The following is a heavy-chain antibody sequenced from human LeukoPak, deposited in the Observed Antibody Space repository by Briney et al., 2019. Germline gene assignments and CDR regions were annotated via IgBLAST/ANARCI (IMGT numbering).Heavy chain of an antibody. J-gene: IGHJ4*02. V-gene: IGHV3-33*06. CDR3: AKDHHYDFWSGYPLFDY. CDR2: IWYDGSNK. Sequence: GGSLRLSCAASGFTFSSYGMHWVRQAPGKGLEWVAVIWYDGSNKYYADSVKGRFTISRDNSKNTLYLQMNSLRAEDTAVYYCAKDHHYDFWSGYPLFDYWGQGTLVTVSS. CDR1: GFTFSSYG. D-gene: IGHD3-3*01.